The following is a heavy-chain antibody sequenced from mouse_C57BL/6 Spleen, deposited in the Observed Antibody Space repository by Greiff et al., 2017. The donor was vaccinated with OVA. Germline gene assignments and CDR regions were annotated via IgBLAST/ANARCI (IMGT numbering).Heavy chain of an antibody. CDR3: ASGVVARYFDV. CDR1: GYTFTGYW. D-gene: IGHD1-1*01. CDR2: LLPGSGST. J-gene: IGHJ1*03. Sequence: VQLQQSGAELMKPGASVKLSCKATGYTFTGYWIAWVKQRPGHGLEWIVELLPGSGSTNYNEKFKGKDTFTADTSANTAYMQLSSLTTEDSAIYYCASGVVARYFDVGGTGTTVTVSS. V-gene: IGHV1-9*01.